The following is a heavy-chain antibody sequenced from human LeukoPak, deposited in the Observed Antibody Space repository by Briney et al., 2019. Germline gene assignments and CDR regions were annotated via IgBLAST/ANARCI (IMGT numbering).Heavy chain of an antibody. J-gene: IGHJ6*03. CDR2: IYYSGST. CDR1: GGSISSYY. Sequence: SETLSLTCTVSGGSISSYYWSWIRQPPGKGLEWIGYIYYSGSTNYNPSLKSRVTISVDTSKNQFSLKLSSVTAADTAVYYCARAHSTATTDYYYYTDVWGKGTTVTISS. D-gene: IGHD4-17*01. V-gene: IGHV4-59*01. CDR3: ARAHSTATTDYYYYTDV.